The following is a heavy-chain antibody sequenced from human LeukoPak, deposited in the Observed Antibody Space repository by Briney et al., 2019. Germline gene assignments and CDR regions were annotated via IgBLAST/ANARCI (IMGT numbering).Heavy chain of an antibody. CDR1: GFTFDDYA. D-gene: IGHD6-19*01. V-gene: IGHV3-9*01. CDR3: AKDAGPIAVAGSAFDI. CDR2: ISWNSGII. J-gene: IGHJ3*02. Sequence: GRSLRLSCAASGFTFDDYAMHWVRQAPGKGLEWVSGISWNSGIIGYADSVKGRFTISRDNAKNSLYLQMNSLRAEDTALYYCAKDAGPIAVAGSAFDIWGQGTMVTVSS.